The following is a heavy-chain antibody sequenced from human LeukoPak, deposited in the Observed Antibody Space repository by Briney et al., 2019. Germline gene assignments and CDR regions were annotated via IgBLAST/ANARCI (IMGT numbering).Heavy chain of an antibody. CDR3: AKMPGITMVRGALDY. Sequence: PGGSLRLSCAASGFTFSSYAMSWVRQAPGKGLEWVSAISGSGGSTYYADSVKGRFTISRDNSKNTLYLQMNSLRAEDTAVYYCAKMPGITMVRGALDYWGQGTLVTVSS. V-gene: IGHV3-23*01. CDR1: GFTFSSYA. D-gene: IGHD3-10*01. J-gene: IGHJ4*02. CDR2: ISGSGGST.